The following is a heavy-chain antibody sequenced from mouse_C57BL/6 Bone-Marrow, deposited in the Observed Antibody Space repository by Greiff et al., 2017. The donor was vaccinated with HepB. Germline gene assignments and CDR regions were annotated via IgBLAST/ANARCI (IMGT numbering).Heavy chain of an antibody. D-gene: IGHD2-5*01. J-gene: IGHJ4*01. Sequence: VQGVESGAELARPGASVKLSCKASGYTFTSSGISWVKQRTGQGLEWIGVIYPRSGNTYYNEKFKGKATLTADKSSSTAYLELRSLTSEDSAVYFCAFYYSNYYYAMDYWGRGTSVTVSS. CDR1: GYTFTSSG. CDR3: AFYYSNYYYAMDY. V-gene: IGHV1-81*01. CDR2: IYPRSGNT.